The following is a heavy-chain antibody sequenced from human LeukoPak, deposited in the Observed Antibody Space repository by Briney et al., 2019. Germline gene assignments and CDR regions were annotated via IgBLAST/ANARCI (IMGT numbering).Heavy chain of an antibody. Sequence: SQTLSLTCAVSGGSISSGGYSWSWIRQPPGKGLEWIGYIHHSGSTYYNPSLKSRVTISVDRSKNQFSLKLSSVTAADTAVYYCARAGGNEYLLLLSWFDPWGQGTLVTVSS. J-gene: IGHJ5*02. D-gene: IGHD2-2*01. CDR2: IHHSGST. CDR1: GGSISSGGYS. CDR3: ARAGGNEYLLLLSWFDP. V-gene: IGHV4-30-2*01.